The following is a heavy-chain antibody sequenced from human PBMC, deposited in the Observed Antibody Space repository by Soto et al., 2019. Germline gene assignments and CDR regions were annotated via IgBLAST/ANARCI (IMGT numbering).Heavy chain of an antibody. D-gene: IGHD4-4*01. Sequence: QVQLVQSGAEVKKPGSSVKVSCKAPGGNFSSNGIRWVRQAPGQGLEFVGGIIPTFGTTNYAHNFRGRVTITADESTGTAYMELSSLRSDDTAVYYCAGASDSTWYNWLDPWGQGTLVTVSS. CDR2: IIPTFGTT. CDR3: AGASDSTWYNWLDP. CDR1: GGNFSSNG. J-gene: IGHJ5*02. V-gene: IGHV1-69*01.